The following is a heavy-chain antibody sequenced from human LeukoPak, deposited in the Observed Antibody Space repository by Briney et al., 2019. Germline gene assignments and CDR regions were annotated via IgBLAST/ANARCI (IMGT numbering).Heavy chain of an antibody. D-gene: IGHD2-15*01. CDR2: INGDGSEK. CDR1: GFTFGTYW. CDR3: ARARYCSSGNCYKDY. V-gene: IGHV3-7*01. Sequence: GGSLRLSCAASGFTFGTYWMSWVRQAPGKGLEWVANINGDGSEKYFAGSVKGRLTISRDNARNSLFLQMNSLRAEDTAVYYCARARYCSSGNCYKDYWSQGSLVTVSS. J-gene: IGHJ4*02.